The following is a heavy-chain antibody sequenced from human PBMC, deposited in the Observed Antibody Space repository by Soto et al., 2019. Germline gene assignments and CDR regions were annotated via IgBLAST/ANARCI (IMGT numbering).Heavy chain of an antibody. J-gene: IGHJ5*02. CDR1: GDSINSGDYY. D-gene: IGHD5-18*01. V-gene: IGHV4-61*08. CDR2: VYSSGST. Sequence: PSETLSLTCSVSGDSINSGDYYWTWMRQAPGKGLQWVGHVYSSGSTNYNPSLKSRVTISLDTSKNQFSLKLRSVTAGDTAVYYCARVPVDTYMIYWSDPWGQGTLVTVS. CDR3: ARVPVDTYMIYWSDP.